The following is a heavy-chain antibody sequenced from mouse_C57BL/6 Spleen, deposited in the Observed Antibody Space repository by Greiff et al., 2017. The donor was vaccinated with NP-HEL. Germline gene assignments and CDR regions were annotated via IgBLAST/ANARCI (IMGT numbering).Heavy chain of an antibody. CDR3: AKHYGSSYDAMDY. CDR1: GYSFTGYY. D-gene: IGHD1-1*01. V-gene: IGHV1-42*01. J-gene: IGHJ4*01. Sequence: VQLQQSGPELVKPGASVKISCKASGYSFTGYYMNWVKQSPEKSLEWIGEINPSTGGTTYNQKFKAKATLTVDKSSSTAYMQLKSLTSEDSAVYYCAKHYGSSYDAMDYWGQGTSVTVSS. CDR2: INPSTGGT.